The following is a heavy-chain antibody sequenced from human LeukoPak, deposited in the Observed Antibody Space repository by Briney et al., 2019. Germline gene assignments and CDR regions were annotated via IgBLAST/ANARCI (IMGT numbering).Heavy chain of an antibody. CDR1: GYTLTELS. D-gene: IGHD3-22*01. CDR2: FDPEDGET. CDR3: ARDEYYYDSSGHGGYYYYGMDV. J-gene: IGHJ6*02. Sequence: ASVKVSCKVSGYTLTELSMHWVRQAPGKGLEWMGGFDPEDGETIYAQKFQGRVTMTEDTSTDTAYMELSSLRSEDTAVYYCARDEYYYDSSGHGGYYYYGMDVWGQGTTVTVSS. V-gene: IGHV1-24*01.